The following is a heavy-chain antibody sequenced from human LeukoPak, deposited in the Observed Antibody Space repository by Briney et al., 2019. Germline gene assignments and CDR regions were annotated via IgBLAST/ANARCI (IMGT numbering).Heavy chain of an antibody. CDR1: GGSISNGSYF. D-gene: IGHD6-19*01. CDR3: ARDRSGWYVWYFDL. V-gene: IGHV4-39*07. CDR2: IYYSGTGSS. Sequence: SETLSFTCTVSGGSISNGSYFWAWIRQPPGKGLEWIGSIYYSGTGSSYYSPSLKSRVSMSVDRSKNQFSLKLSSVTAADTAVYHCARDRSGWYVWYFDLWGRGTLVTVSS. J-gene: IGHJ2*01.